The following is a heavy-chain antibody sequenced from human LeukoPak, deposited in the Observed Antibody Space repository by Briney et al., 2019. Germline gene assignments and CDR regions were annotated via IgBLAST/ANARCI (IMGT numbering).Heavy chain of an antibody. Sequence: GASVKVSCKASGYTFSSYSMNWVRQAPGKGLEWVSSISSSSSYIYYADSVKGRFTISRDNAKNSLYLQMNSLRAEDTAVYYCARETGSIFAFDIWGQGTMVTVSS. CDR1: GYTFSSYS. D-gene: IGHD3-9*01. V-gene: IGHV3-21*01. CDR3: ARETGSIFAFDI. CDR2: ISSSSSYI. J-gene: IGHJ3*02.